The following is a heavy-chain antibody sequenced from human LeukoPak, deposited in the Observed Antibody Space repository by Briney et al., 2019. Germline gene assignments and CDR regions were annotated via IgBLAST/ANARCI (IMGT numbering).Heavy chain of an antibody. Sequence: ASVKVSCKASGYTFTNYAMHWVRQAPGQRLEWMGWINAGNGNTKYSQKFQGRVTMTTDTSTSTAYMELRSLRSDDTAVYYCARAWVVGVPGCDYWGQGTLVTVSS. D-gene: IGHD1-26*01. J-gene: IGHJ4*02. V-gene: IGHV1-3*01. CDR3: ARAWVVGVPGCDY. CDR1: GYTFTNYA. CDR2: INAGNGNT.